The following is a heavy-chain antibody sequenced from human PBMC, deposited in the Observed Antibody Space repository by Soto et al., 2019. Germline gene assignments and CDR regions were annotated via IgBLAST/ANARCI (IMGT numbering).Heavy chain of an antibody. CDR1: GPSFSRYA. J-gene: IGHJ4*02. V-gene: IGHV3-23*01. Sequence: GGSLRLSCAASGPSFSRYAMTWVRQAPGKGLEWVSAISGSGDTTFYADSVRGCLSISRDNSKNMVYLEMSSLRAEDTALYYCAGPVGGYQVLFGSWYGVRSDFWGQGTLVTVSS. D-gene: IGHD6-13*01. CDR2: ISGSGDTT. CDR3: AGPVGGYQVLFGSWYGVRSDF.